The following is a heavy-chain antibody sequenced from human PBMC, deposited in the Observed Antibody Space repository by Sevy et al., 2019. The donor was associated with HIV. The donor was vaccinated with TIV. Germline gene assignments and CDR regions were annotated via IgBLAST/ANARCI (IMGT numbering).Heavy chain of an antibody. D-gene: IGHD4-17*01. CDR2: ITSGGNSI. Sequence: GGSLRLSCAVSGFAFSDYYMTWIRQAPGKGLEWVSYITSGGNSINYAGSVKGRFTVSRDNTKNSLYLQTNSLRAEDTAVYYCARVDYDDYTTWGTGYYYMDVWGKGTMVTVSS. CDR3: ARVDYDDYTTWGTGYYYMDV. CDR1: GFAFSDYY. J-gene: IGHJ6*03. V-gene: IGHV3-11*01.